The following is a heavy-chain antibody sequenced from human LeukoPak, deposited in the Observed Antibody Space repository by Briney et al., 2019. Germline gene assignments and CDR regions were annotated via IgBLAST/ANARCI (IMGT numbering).Heavy chain of an antibody. CDR1: GFTFNNYW. CDR3: AKVAKYYYGSETYYFFEH. Sequence: GGSLRLSCAVSGFTFNNYWMSWVRQAPGKGLEWVANIKQDGSEKYYVDSVKGRFTISRDNAKNSLYLQMNSLRVEDTAVYYCAKVAKYYYGSETYYFFEHWGQGTPVTASS. CDR2: IKQDGSEK. D-gene: IGHD3-10*01. J-gene: IGHJ4*02. V-gene: IGHV3-7*01.